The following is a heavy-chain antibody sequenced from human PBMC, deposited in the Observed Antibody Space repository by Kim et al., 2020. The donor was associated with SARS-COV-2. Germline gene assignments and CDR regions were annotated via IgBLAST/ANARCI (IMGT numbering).Heavy chain of an antibody. V-gene: IGHV4-39*01. Sequence: SETLSLTCTVSGGSISSSSYYWGWIRQPPGKGLEWIGSIYYSGSTYYNPSLKSRVTISVDTSKNQFSLKLSSVTAADTAVYYCARLRAPDERWLQFFRPYYFDYWGQGTLVTVSS. CDR3: ARLRAPDERWLQFFRPYYFDY. CDR2: IYYSGST. J-gene: IGHJ4*02. D-gene: IGHD5-12*01. CDR1: GGSISSSSYY.